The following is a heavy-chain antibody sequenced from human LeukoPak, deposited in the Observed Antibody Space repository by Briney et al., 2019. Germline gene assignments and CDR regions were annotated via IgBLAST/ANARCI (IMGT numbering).Heavy chain of an antibody. Sequence: SVKVSCKASGGTFSSYAISWVRQAPGQGLEWMGRIIPIFGTANYVQKFQGRVTITTDESTSTAYMELSSLRSEDTAVYYCATPVLLWFGDSAAFDIWGQGTMVTVSS. V-gene: IGHV1-69*05. CDR2: IIPIFGTA. CDR3: ATPVLLWFGDSAAFDI. D-gene: IGHD3-10*01. CDR1: GGTFSSYA. J-gene: IGHJ3*02.